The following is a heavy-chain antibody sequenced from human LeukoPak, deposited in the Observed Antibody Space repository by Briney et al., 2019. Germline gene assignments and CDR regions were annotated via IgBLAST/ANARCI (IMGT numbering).Heavy chain of an antibody. Sequence: GGSLRLSCAASGFTVSSNYMSWVRQAPGKGLEWVSVIYSGGSTYYADSVKGRFTISRDNSKNTLYLQMNSLRAEDTAVYYCARVLAGYGGNPHWGQGTLVTVSS. V-gene: IGHV3-53*01. CDR1: GFTVSSNY. D-gene: IGHD4-23*01. CDR3: ARVLAGYGGNPH. J-gene: IGHJ4*02. CDR2: IYSGGST.